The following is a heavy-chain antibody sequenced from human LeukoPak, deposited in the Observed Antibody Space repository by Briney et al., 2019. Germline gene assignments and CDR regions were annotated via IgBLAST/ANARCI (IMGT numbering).Heavy chain of an antibody. CDR1: GGSISSSSYY. CDR3: WGIVVVPAAIHGGYYYYYGMDV. V-gene: IGHV4-39*01. Sequence: SETLSLTCTVSGGSISSSSYYWGWIRQPPGKGLERIGSIYYSGSTYYNPSLKSRVTISVDTSKNQFSLKLSSVTAADTAVYYCWGIVVVPAAIHGGYYYYYGMDVWGQGTTVTVSS. CDR2: IYYSGST. D-gene: IGHD2-2*02. J-gene: IGHJ6*02.